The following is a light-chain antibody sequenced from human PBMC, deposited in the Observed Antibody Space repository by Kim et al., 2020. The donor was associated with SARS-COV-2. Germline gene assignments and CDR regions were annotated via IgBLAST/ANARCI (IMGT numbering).Light chain of an antibody. V-gene: IGKV2-28*01. CDR2: LGS. Sequence: EPASMSCRSSQSLLHSNGHNSLDWYLQKPGQSPQLLIYLGSSRASGVPDRFSGSGSGTDFTLRISRVEAEDVGVYYCMQALQTSYTFGQGTKLEI. CDR3: MQALQTSYT. CDR1: QSLLHSNGHNS. J-gene: IGKJ2*01.